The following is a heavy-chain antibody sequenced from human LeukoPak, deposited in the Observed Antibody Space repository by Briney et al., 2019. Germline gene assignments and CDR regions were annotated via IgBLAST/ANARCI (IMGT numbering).Heavy chain of an antibody. Sequence: GASVKVSCKASGYTFTSYGISWVRQAPGQGLEWMGWISAYNGNTNYAQKLQGRVTMTTDTSTSTAYMELRSLRSDDTAVYYCARDRDDYDSSGYYSLIFDYWGQGTLVTVSS. CDR3: ARDRDDYDSSGYYSLIFDY. V-gene: IGHV1-18*01. CDR1: GYTFTSYG. J-gene: IGHJ4*02. D-gene: IGHD3-22*01. CDR2: ISAYNGNT.